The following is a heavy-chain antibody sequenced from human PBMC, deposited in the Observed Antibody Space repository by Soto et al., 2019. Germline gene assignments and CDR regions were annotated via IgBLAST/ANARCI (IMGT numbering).Heavy chain of an antibody. CDR3: ALGAVADTTHHYYYYGMDV. CDR1: GYTFTSYG. D-gene: IGHD6-19*01. Sequence: PGESLKISCKASGYTFTSYGISWVRQAPGQGLEWMGWISAYNGNTNYAQKLQGRVTMTTDTSTSTAYMELRSLRSDDTAVYYCALGAVADTTHHYYYYGMDVWGQGTTVTVSS. J-gene: IGHJ6*02. CDR2: ISAYNGNT. V-gene: IGHV1-18*01.